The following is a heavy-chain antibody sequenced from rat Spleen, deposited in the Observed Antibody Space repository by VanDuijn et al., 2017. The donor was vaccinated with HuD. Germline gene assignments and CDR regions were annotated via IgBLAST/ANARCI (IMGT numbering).Heavy chain of an antibody. V-gene: IGHV5-25*01. CDR2: ISTSGSRT. D-gene: IGHD4-3*01. Sequence: EVQLVESGGGLVQPGRSLKLSCAASGFTFSNYYMAWVRQAPKKGLEWVATISTSGSRTYYPDSVKGRFTISRDNAKSSLYLQMNSLKSEDTATYYCARPSNSGWFAYWGQGTLVTVSS. CDR3: ARPSNSGWFAY. J-gene: IGHJ3*01. CDR1: GFTFSNYY.